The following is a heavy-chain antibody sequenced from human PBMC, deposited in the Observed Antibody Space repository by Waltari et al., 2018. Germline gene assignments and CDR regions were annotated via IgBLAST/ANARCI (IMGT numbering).Heavy chain of an antibody. CDR1: GFTFSSYS. D-gene: IGHD3-3*01. Sequence: EVQLVESGGGLVKPGGSLRLSCAASGFTFSSYSMNWVRQAPGKGLEWVSSISSSSSYIYDADSVKGRFTISRDNAKNSLYLQMNSLRAEDTAVYYCARDYPYYDFWSGYPGSYYYYGMDVWGQGTTVTVSS. J-gene: IGHJ6*02. CDR2: ISSSSSYI. V-gene: IGHV3-21*01. CDR3: ARDYPYYDFWSGYPGSYYYYGMDV.